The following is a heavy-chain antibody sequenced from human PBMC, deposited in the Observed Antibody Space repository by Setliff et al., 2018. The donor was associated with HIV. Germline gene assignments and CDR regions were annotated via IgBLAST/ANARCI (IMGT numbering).Heavy chain of an antibody. J-gene: IGHJ6*03. CDR3: ARARRDSYDRGRRSHYYIDV. CDR1: GFTFTNSA. CDR2: IVVGSGNT. V-gene: IGHV1-58*01. Sequence: SVKVSCKASGFTFTNSAVQWVRQARGQRLEWIGWIVVGSGNTGYAQKFQGRVTMTRDTSISTAYMELNNLKFEDTAVYYCARARRDSYDRGRRSHYYIDVWARGATVTVSS. D-gene: IGHD3-22*01.